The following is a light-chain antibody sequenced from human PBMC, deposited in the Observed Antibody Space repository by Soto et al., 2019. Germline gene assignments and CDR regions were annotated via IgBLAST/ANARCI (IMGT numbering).Light chain of an antibody. Sequence: DLQVTQSPSTLSASVGDTVTITCRASQSISSWLAWYQQKSGKAPKLLIHDGSTLQSGVPSRFSGSGSGTEFTLTISDLQPDDFATYYRQHYSSYSPTFGPGTTVAIK. CDR1: QSISSW. CDR3: QHYSSYSPT. V-gene: IGKV1-5*01. J-gene: IGKJ3*01. CDR2: DGS.